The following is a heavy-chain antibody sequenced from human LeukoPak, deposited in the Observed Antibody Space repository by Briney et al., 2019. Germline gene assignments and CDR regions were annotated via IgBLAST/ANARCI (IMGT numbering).Heavy chain of an antibody. J-gene: IGHJ6*02. V-gene: IGHV3-23*01. CDR2: ISGSGGST. D-gene: IGHD3-10*01. CDR3: AKGSFMVRFYGMDV. CDR1: GFTFSSYA. Sequence: GGSLGLSCAASGFTFSSYAVSWVRQAPGKGLEWVSAISGSGGSTYYADSVKGRFTISRDNSKNTLYLQMNSLRAEDTAVYYCAKGSFMVRFYGMDVWGQGTTVTVSS.